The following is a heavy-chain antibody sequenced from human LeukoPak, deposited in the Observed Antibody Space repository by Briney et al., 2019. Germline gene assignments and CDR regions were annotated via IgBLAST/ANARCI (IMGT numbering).Heavy chain of an antibody. CDR2: MNPNSGNT. CDR3: ARVPSYDSSGYYLN. CDR1: GYTFTSYD. Sequence: ASVKVSCKASGYTFTSYDINWVRQATGQGLEWMGWMNPNSGNTGYAQKFQGRVTMTRNTSISTAYMELSRLRSDDTALYYCARVPSYDSSGYYLNWGQGTLVTVSS. J-gene: IGHJ4*02. D-gene: IGHD3-22*01. V-gene: IGHV1-8*01.